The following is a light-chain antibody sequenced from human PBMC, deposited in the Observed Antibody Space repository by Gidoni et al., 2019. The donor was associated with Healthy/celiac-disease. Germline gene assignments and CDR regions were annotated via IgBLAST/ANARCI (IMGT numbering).Light chain of an antibody. CDR3: QTWITGIQV. Sequence: QLVLTPSPSASASLGASVKITCTLSPGHSSGPIAWHQQGPQKGTRCLMILKSDGTHNKGDGIPERFSGSSSGAERSLIISSLQSEDEADYYCQTWITGIQVFGGGTKLTVL. J-gene: IGLJ3*02. CDR2: LKSDGTH. CDR1: PGHSSGP. V-gene: IGLV4-69*01.